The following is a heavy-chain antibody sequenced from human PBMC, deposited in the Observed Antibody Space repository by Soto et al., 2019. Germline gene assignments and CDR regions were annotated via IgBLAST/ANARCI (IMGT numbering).Heavy chain of an antibody. CDR3: AKWGIAALYWYFDL. J-gene: IGHJ2*01. CDR1: GFTFSSYG. CDR2: ISYDGSNK. D-gene: IGHD6-13*01. V-gene: IGHV3-30*18. Sequence: GGSLRLSCAASGFTFSSYGMHWVRQAPGKGLEWVAVISYDGSNKYCADSVKGRFTISRDNSKNTLYLQMNSLRAEDTAVYYCAKWGIAALYWYFDLWGRGTLVTVSS.